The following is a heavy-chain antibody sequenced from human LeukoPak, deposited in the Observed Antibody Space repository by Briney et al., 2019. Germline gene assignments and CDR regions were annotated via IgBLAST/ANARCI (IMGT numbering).Heavy chain of an antibody. D-gene: IGHD1-14*01. Sequence: GGSLRLSCAASGFTFDEYAMHWVRQPPGKGLEWVSLISGDGGSTYSADSVKGRFTISRDNSKNSLYLQMDGLRTEDTAFYYCAKDLGPTGAAWFDPWGQGTLVTVSS. J-gene: IGHJ5*02. V-gene: IGHV3-43*02. CDR3: AKDLGPTGAAWFDP. CDR1: GFTFDEYA. CDR2: ISGDGGST.